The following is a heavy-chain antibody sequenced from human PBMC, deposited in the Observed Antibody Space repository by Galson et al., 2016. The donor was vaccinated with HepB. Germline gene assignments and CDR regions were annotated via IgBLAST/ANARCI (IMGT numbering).Heavy chain of an antibody. CDR3: ARTGPYCSGGSCYVEYYYGMDV. CDR2: IFYSGST. Sequence: SETLSLTCTASGGSISNYYWSWIRQPPGKGLEWIGYIFYSGSTNYNPSLKSRVTISVDTSKNQFSLKLSSVTAADTAVYYSARTGPYCSGGSCYVEYYYGMDVWGQGTTVTVSS. CDR1: GGSISNYY. V-gene: IGHV4-59*01. J-gene: IGHJ6*02. D-gene: IGHD2-15*01.